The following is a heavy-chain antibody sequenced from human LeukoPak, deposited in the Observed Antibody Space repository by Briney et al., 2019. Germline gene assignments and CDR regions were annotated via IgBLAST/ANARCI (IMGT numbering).Heavy chain of an antibody. V-gene: IGHV4-4*02. CDR1: GGSISSNNW. D-gene: IGHD6-6*01. CDR2: IYHSGST. J-gene: IGHJ6*03. CDR3: ARGYSSSSSSLYYCYMDV. Sequence: SETLSLTCAVSGGSISSNNWWSWVRQPPGKGLEWIGEIYHSGSTNYNPSLKSRVSISVDKSKNQFSLKLSSVTAADTAVYYCARGYSSSSSSLYYCYMDVWGRGATVTVSS.